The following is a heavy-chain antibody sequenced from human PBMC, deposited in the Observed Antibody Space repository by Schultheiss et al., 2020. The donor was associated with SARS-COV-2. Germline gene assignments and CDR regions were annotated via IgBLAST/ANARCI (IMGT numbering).Heavy chain of an antibody. CDR1: GGSVSSDSYY. CDR2: IYHSGST. D-gene: IGHD4-17*01. Sequence: SETLSLTCTVSGGSVSSDSYYWSWIRQPPGKGLEWIGEIYHSGSTNYNPSLKSRVTISVDTSKNQFSLKLSSVTAADTAVYYCAGTVKLKYYFDYWGQGTLVTVSS. J-gene: IGHJ4*02. CDR3: AGTVKLKYYFDY. V-gene: IGHV4-61*01.